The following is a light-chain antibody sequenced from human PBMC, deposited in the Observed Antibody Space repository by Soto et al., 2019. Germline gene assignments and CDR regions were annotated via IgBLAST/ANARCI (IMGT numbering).Light chain of an antibody. CDR1: QSISHF. CDR3: QQYTSYSRA. J-gene: IGKJ1*01. CDR2: DAS. Sequence: DIQMTQSPSTLSASVGDRVTITCRASQSISHFLAWYQQKPGKVPKLLIYDASNLGSGVPSRFSGRGSGTDFTLPISGLQPDDFKTYYCQQYTSYSRAFGQGTKVDIK. V-gene: IGKV1-5*01.